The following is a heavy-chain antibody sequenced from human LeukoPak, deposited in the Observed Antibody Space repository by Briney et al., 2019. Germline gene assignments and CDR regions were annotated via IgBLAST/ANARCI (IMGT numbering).Heavy chain of an antibody. V-gene: IGHV4-39*07. J-gene: IGHJ6*03. CDR1: GGSISSRSYY. D-gene: IGHD4/OR15-4a*01. CDR3: AEVPFCYFYYIDV. CDR2: IHYSGNT. Sequence: PSETLSLTCTVSGGSISSRSYYWGWLRQPPGRGLEWIGSIHYSGNTYYNSSFKSRVTVSVDTSKSQFSLNLSSVTAADTAVYYCAEVPFCYFYYIDVWGKGTTVTVSS.